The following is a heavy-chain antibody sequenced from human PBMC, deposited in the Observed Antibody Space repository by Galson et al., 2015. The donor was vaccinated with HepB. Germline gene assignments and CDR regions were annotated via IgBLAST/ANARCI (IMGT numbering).Heavy chain of an antibody. CDR2: ISGSGGNT. J-gene: IGHJ1*01. Sequence: SLRLSCAASGFTFSSYAMSWVRQAPGKGLEWVSAISGSGGNTYYADSVKGRFTISRDNSKNTLYLQMNSLRAEDTAVYYCAKDPSRAVEQYFQHWVQGTLVTVSS. CDR1: GFTFSSYA. D-gene: IGHD5-24*01. V-gene: IGHV3-23*01. CDR3: AKDPSRAVEQYFQH.